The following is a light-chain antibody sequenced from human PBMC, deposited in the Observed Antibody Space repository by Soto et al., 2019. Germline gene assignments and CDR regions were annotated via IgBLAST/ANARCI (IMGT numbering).Light chain of an antibody. J-gene: IGLJ1*01. CDR3: SSYTSSRTYV. V-gene: IGLV2-14*01. CDR1: SSAVGTLNS. Sequence: HSALTQPASVSGSPGQSITISCTESSSAVGTLNSVSWYQQHPGKAPNLMMFGVSVRPSGVSNRFSGSKFVNTASLSMYGLQAEDEADYSCSSYTSSRTYVFASGTKVTVL. CDR2: GVS.